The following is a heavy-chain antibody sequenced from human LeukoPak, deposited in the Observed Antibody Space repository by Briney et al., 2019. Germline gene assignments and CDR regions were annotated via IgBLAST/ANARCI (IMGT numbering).Heavy chain of an antibody. Sequence: GGSLRLSCAASGFTFSSYSMNWVRQAPGKGLEWVSSISSSSSYIYYADSVKGRFTISRDNAKNSLYLQMNSLRAEDTAVYYCARDLPGVVGSHYYGMDVWGQGTTVTVSS. CDR2: ISSSSSYI. CDR1: GFTFSSYS. D-gene: IGHD3-3*01. J-gene: IGHJ6*02. CDR3: ARDLPGVVGSHYYGMDV. V-gene: IGHV3-21*01.